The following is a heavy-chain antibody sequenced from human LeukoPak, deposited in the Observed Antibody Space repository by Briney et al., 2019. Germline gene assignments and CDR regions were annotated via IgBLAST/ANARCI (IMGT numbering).Heavy chain of an antibody. V-gene: IGHV1-18*01. J-gene: IGHJ4*02. CDR3: ARDGYSYGSDY. CDR2: ISAYNGNT. D-gene: IGHD5-18*01. Sequence: ASVKVSCKASGYTFTSYGISWVRQAPGQGLEWMGWISAYNGNTNYAQKLQGRVTMTTDTSTSTAYMELSRLRSDDTSVYYCARDGYSYGSDYWGQGTLVTVSS. CDR1: GYTFTSYG.